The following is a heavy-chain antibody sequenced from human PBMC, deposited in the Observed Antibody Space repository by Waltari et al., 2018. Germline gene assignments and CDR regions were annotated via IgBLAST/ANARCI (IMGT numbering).Heavy chain of an antibody. CDR2: IKQDGSDT. D-gene: IGHD1-26*01. CDR1: GFTFNTFW. J-gene: IGHJ4*02. Sequence: EVQLVESGGGLVQPGGSLRLSCVASGFTFNTFWMRWVSQAPGKGLEWVTDIKQDGSDTYYADSVKGRFTVSRDNAKNSLYLQMNSLRVEDTAVYYCARDWEGDRPNFDYWGQGTLVTVSS. V-gene: IGHV3-7*04. CDR3: ARDWEGDRPNFDY.